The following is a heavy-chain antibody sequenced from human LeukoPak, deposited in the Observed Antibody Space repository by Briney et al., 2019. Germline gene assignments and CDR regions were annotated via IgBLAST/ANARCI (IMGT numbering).Heavy chain of an antibody. CDR3: ATDKPGRMVRGVIKAFDI. CDR2: INWNSGII. D-gene: IGHD3-10*01. CDR1: GFTFDDYA. V-gene: IGHV3-9*01. Sequence: GGSLRLSCAASGFTFDDYAMHWVRQTPGKGLEWVSGINWNSGIIDYADSVKGRFTISRDNAKNSLYLQMNSLRSEDTAVYYCATDKPGRMVRGVIKAFDIWAKGQWSPSLQ. J-gene: IGHJ3*02.